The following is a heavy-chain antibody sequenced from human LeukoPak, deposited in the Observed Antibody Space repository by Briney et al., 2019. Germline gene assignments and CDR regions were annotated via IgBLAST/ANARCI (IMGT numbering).Heavy chain of an antibody. V-gene: IGHV4-59*01. Sequence: SETLSLTCTVSGGSISSYYWSWIRQPPGKGLEWIGYIYYSGSTNYNPSLKSRVTIPVDTSKNQFSLKLSSVTAADTAVYYCARGSSTSLYDAFDIWGQGTMVTVSS. CDR1: GGSISSYY. CDR2: IYYSGST. J-gene: IGHJ3*02. D-gene: IGHD2-2*01. CDR3: ARGSSTSLYDAFDI.